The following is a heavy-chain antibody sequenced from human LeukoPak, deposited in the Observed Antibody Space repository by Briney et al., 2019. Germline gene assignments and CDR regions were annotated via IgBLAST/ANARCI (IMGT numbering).Heavy chain of an antibody. CDR2: IYYSGST. J-gene: IGHJ4*02. CDR3: TRSFPGIVGAADF. V-gene: IGHV4-59*01. D-gene: IGHD1-26*01. Sequence: SETLSLTCTVSGGSISSYYWSWIRQPPGKGLEWIGYIYYSGSTNYNPPLKSRVTISVDTSKNQFSLKVTSMTAADTGVYYCTRSFPGIVGAADFWGQGTLVTVSS. CDR1: GGSISSYY.